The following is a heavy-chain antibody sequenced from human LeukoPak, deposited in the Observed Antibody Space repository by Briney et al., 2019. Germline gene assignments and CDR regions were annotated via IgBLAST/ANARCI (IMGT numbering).Heavy chain of an antibody. J-gene: IGHJ4*02. V-gene: IGHV1-24*01. CDR3: ATYYDSSGYHFDY. CDR1: GYTLTELS. Sequence: ASVKVSCKVSGYTLTELSMHWVRQAPGKGLEWMGGFDPEDGETIYAQKFQGRVTMTEDTSTDTAYMELSSLRSEDPAVYYCATYYDSSGYHFDYWGQGTPVTVSS. D-gene: IGHD3-22*01. CDR2: FDPEDGET.